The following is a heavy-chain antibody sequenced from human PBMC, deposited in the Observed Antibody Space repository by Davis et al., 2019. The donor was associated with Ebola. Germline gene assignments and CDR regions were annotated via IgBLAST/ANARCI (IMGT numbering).Heavy chain of an antibody. J-gene: IGHJ4*02. V-gene: IGHV3-13*01. Sequence: GESLKISCAASGFTFSSYDMHWVRQATGKGLEWVSAIGTAGDTYYPGSVKGRFTISRENAKNSLYLQMNSLRAEDTAVYYCARGTFGAVMGFDYWGQGTLVTVSS. D-gene: IGHD3-3*01. CDR3: ARGTFGAVMGFDY. CDR2: IGTAGDT. CDR1: GFTFSSYD.